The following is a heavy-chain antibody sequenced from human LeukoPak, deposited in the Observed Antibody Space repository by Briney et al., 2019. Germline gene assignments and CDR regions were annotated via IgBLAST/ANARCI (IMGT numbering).Heavy chain of an antibody. J-gene: IGHJ4*02. Sequence: GGSLRLSCAASGFTFSDYYMSWIRQAPGKGLEWVSYISSSGSTIYYADSVKGRFTISRDNAKNSLYLQMNSLRAEDTAVYYCARFMTLRSSWYTVNYFDYWGQGTLVTVSS. CDR3: ARFMTLRSSWYTVNYFDY. CDR1: GFTFSDYY. V-gene: IGHV3-11*01. D-gene: IGHD6-13*01. CDR2: ISSSGSTI.